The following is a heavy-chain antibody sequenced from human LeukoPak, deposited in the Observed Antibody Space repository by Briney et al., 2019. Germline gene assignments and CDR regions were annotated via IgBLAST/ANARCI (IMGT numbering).Heavy chain of an antibody. CDR3: ARVLSSSWYEGWFDP. CDR2: IIPILGIA. V-gene: IGHV1-69*04. CDR1: GGTFSSYA. D-gene: IGHD6-13*01. Sequence: GSSVKVSCKASGGTFSSYAISWVRQAPGQGLEWMGRIIPILGIANYAQKFQSRVTITADKSTSTAYMELSSLRSEDTAVYYCARVLSSSWYEGWFDPWGQGTLVTVSS. J-gene: IGHJ5*02.